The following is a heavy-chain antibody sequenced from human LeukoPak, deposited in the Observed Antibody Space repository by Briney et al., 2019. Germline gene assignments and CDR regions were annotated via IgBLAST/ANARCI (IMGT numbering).Heavy chain of an antibody. CDR2: ISAYTGHT. CDR3: SRTTDASGSHYPLDY. V-gene: IGHV1-18*01. Sequence: GASVKVSCKTSGYTFINYGISWVRQAPGQGLEWMAWISAYTGHTRYAQKFKGRVTMTTDSATSTVCMDLRSLSSDDTAVYYCSRTTDASGSHYPLDYWGQGTLVTVSS. J-gene: IGHJ4*02. D-gene: IGHD3-10*01. CDR1: GYTFINYG.